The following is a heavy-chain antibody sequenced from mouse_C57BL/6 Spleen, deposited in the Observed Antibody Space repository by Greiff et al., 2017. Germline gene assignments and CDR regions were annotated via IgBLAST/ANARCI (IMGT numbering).Heavy chain of an antibody. D-gene: IGHD1-1*01. CDR2: INPNNGGT. J-gene: IGHJ3*01. V-gene: IGHV1-26*01. CDR1: GYTFTDYY. Sequence: VQLQQSGPELVKPGASVKISCKASGYTFTDYYMNWVKQSHGKSLEWIGDINPNNGGTSYNQKFKGKATLTVDKSSSTAYMELRSLTSEDSAVYYCARRITAVVEGGFAYWGQGTLVTVSA. CDR3: ARRITAVVEGGFAY.